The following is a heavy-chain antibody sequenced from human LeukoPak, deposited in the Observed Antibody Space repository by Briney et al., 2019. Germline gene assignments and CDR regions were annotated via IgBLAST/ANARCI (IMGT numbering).Heavy chain of an antibody. CDR3: ARSKQWLVTDY. CDR1: GGTFSSYA. V-gene: IGHV1-69*04. J-gene: IGHJ4*02. D-gene: IGHD6-19*01. CDR2: IIPILGIA. Sequence: SVKVSCKASGGTFSSYAISWVRQAPGQGLEWMGRIIPILGIANYAQKFQGRVTITADKSTSTAYMELSSLRSEDTAVYYCARSKQWLVTDYWGQGTLVTVSS.